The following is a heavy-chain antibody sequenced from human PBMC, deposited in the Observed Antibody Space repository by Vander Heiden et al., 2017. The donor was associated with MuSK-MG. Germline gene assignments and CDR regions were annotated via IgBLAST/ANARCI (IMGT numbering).Heavy chain of an antibody. D-gene: IGHD3-22*01. J-gene: IGHJ4*02. V-gene: IGHV3-30*18. Sequence: QVQMLECGGGMVLPWRSLRLGCPASGFSVSSYGMHWVRQAPGKGLEWVAVISYDGSNKYYADSVKGRFTISRDNSKNTLYLQMNSLRAEDTAVYYCAKDPRYYYYDSSGLDYWCQGTLVAVSS. CDR3: AKDPRYYYYDSSGLDY. CDR1: GFSVSSYG. CDR2: ISYDGSNK.